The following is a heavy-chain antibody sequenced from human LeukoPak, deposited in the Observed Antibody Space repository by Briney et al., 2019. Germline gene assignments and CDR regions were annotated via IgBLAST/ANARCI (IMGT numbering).Heavy chain of an antibody. J-gene: IGHJ6*02. CDR1: GFTFSDYG. V-gene: IGHV3-33*01. CDR2: IWYDGSNK. Sequence: PGGSLRLSCTASGFTFSDYGMHWVHQPPGKGLEWVAVIWYDGSNKYYADSVKGRFTISRDNSKNTLYLQMNSLRAEDTAVYYCARVLSQYYYYYGMDVWGQGTTVTVSS. CDR3: ARVLSQYYYYYGMDV.